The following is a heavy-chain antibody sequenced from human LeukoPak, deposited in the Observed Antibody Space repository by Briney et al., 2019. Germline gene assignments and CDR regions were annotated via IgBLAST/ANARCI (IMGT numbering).Heavy chain of an antibody. CDR1: VFSFSNYW. Sequence: GESLKISCKASVFSFSNYWIAWVRQKPGEGLEWMGNIYPGDSDTRYNPSFQGQVTISADKSIKTAYLQWSSLKASDTAMYYCARRQADYGDYAFDYWGQGTLVTVSS. J-gene: IGHJ4*02. D-gene: IGHD4-17*01. CDR2: IYPGDSDT. V-gene: IGHV5-51*01. CDR3: ARRQADYGDYAFDY.